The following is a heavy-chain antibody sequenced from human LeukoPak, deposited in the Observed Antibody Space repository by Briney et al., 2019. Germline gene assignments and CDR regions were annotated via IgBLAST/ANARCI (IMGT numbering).Heavy chain of an antibody. D-gene: IGHD6-19*01. V-gene: IGHV3-21*01. CDR3: ARWRVAGSGYYYCMDV. Sequence: GGSLRLSCAASGFTFSSYSMNWVRQAPGKGLEWVSSISSINYISYADSLKGRFTISRDNAKNSLYLQMNSLRAEDTAVYYCARWRVAGSGYYYCMDVWGKGTTVTVSS. CDR1: GFTFSSYS. J-gene: IGHJ6*03. CDR2: ISSINYI.